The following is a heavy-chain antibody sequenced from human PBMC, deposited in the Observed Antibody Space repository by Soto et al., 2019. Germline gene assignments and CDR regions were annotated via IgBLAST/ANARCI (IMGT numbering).Heavy chain of an antibody. J-gene: IGHJ3*02. CDR2: IIPIFGTA. Sequence: QVQLVQSGAEVKKPGSSVKVSCKASGGTFSSYAISWVRQAPGQGLEWMGGIIPIFGTANYAQKLQGRVTITADESTSTAYMELSSLRSEDTAVYYCAREVHGYCSRPSCPPVHAFDIWGQGTMVTVSS. V-gene: IGHV1-69*01. CDR1: GGTFSSYA. CDR3: AREVHGYCSRPSCPPVHAFDI. D-gene: IGHD2-2*03.